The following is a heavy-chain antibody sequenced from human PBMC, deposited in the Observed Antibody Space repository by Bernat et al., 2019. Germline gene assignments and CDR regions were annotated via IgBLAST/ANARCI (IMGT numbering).Heavy chain of an antibody. V-gene: IGHV3-15*07. J-gene: IGHJ4*02. CDR1: GLTFTSAW. CDR2: IRSKGVGGAS. D-gene: IGHD1-7*01. Sequence: EVQLVESGGDLVKPGGSLRLSCAASGLTFTSAWMNWFRQAPGKGLEWVGRIRSKGVGGASEYAAPVKGRFTISRDDSKNTLYLQMNSLKTEDTAVYFCTTEGTIMESSGFDYWGQGTQVTVSS. CDR3: TTEGTIMESSGFDY.